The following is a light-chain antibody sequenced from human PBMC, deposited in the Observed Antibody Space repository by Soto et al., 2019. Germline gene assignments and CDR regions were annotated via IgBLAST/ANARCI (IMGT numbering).Light chain of an antibody. CDR2: DVS. CDR1: SSDVGGYNY. CDR3: SSYTSSSTRV. V-gene: IGLV2-14*01. J-gene: IGLJ1*01. Sequence: QTVLNQPASVSGSPGQSVTISCTGTSSDVGGYNYVSWYQQHPGKAPKLMIYDVSNRPSGVSNRFSGSKSGNTASLTISGRQPEDEADYYCSSYTSSSTRVFGTGTKVTVL.